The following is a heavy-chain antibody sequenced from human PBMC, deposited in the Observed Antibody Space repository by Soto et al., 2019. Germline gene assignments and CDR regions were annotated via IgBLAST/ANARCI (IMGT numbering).Heavy chain of an antibody. Sequence: QVQLQQWGAGLLKPSETLSLTCAVYGGSFSGYYWSWIRQPPGQGLEWIGEINHSGSTNYNPSLKHRVTISVDTSKDQCSLKLSSVTAADTAVYYCARGPGQQLGQAVTPYYYMDVWGKGTTVTVSS. D-gene: IGHD6-13*01. V-gene: IGHV4-34*01. CDR3: ARGPGQQLGQAVTPYYYMDV. CDR1: GGSFSGYY. CDR2: INHSGST. J-gene: IGHJ6*03.